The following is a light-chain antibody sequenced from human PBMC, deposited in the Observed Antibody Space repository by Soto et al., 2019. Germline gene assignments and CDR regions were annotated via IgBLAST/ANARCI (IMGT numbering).Light chain of an antibody. J-gene: IGKJ1*01. CDR2: DAS. Sequence: EIVLTQSPATLSLSPVERATLSCRASQSVSSYLAWYQQKPGQAPRLLIYDASNRATGIPARFSGSGSGTDFTLTISSLEPEDFAVYYCQQRSNWPTFGQGT. CDR3: QQRSNWPT. V-gene: IGKV3-11*01. CDR1: QSVSSY.